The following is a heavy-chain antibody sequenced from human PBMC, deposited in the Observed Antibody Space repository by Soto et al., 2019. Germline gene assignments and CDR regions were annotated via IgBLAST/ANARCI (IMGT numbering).Heavy chain of an antibody. Sequence: GPTLVNPTQTLTLTCSVSGFSLSARGVGVGWIRQPPGKALEWLAIIYWNDDKLYSPSLKSRLTITKDTAENQVVLTMTNMDPVDTATYFCAHSPWGAAPDYWGQGTVVTVSS. CDR1: GFSLSARGVG. CDR2: IYWNDDK. V-gene: IGHV2-5*01. CDR3: AHSPWGAAPDY. J-gene: IGHJ4*02. D-gene: IGHD3-16*01.